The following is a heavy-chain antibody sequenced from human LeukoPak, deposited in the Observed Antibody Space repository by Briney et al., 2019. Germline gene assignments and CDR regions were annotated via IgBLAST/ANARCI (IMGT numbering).Heavy chain of an antibody. Sequence: PGGSLRLSCAASGFTFSSYPMHWVRRAPGKGLEHVSGISSNGDSTYYANSVKGRFTISRDNSKNTLYLQMGSLRAEDMAVYYCAREYYYEELDYWGQGTLVTVSS. D-gene: IGHD3-22*01. V-gene: IGHV3-64*01. CDR3: AREYYYEELDY. J-gene: IGHJ4*02. CDR1: GFTFSSYP. CDR2: ISSNGDST.